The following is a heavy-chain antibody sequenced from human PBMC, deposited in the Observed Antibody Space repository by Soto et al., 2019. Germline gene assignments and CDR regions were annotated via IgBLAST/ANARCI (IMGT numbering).Heavy chain of an antibody. CDR3: ARDYAPGIAAAGRWFDP. Sequence: SETLSLTCTVSGGSISSYYWSWIRQPPGKGLEWIGYIYYSGSTNYNPSLKSRVTISVDTSKNQFSLKLSSVTAADTAVYYCARDYAPGIAAAGRWFDPWGQGTLVTVSS. D-gene: IGHD6-13*01. J-gene: IGHJ5*02. CDR2: IYYSGST. CDR1: GGSISSYY. V-gene: IGHV4-59*01.